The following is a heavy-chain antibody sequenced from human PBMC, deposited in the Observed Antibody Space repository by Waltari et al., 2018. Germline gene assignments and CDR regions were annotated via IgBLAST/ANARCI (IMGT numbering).Heavy chain of an antibody. J-gene: IGHJ3*02. Sequence: QVQLVQSGAEVKKPGASVKVSCKASGYTFTSYAMHWLRQAPGQRLEWMGWINAGNGNTKYSQKFQGRVTITRDTSASTAYMELSSLRSEDTAVYYCARDRIAVAGTGNDAFDIWGQGTMVTVSS. CDR2: INAGNGNT. CDR3: ARDRIAVAGTGNDAFDI. V-gene: IGHV1-3*01. CDR1: GYTFTSYA. D-gene: IGHD6-19*01.